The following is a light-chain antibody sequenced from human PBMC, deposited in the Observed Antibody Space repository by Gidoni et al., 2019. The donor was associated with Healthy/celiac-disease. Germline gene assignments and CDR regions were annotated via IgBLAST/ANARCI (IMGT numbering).Light chain of an antibody. V-gene: IGKV1-33*01. Sequence: DSQMTQSPFSLSASVGDRVTITCQASQDISNYLNWYQQKPGKAPKLLIYDASNLETGVPSRFSGSGSGTDFTFTISSLQPEDIATYYCQQYDNLPLTFGGGTKVEIK. CDR3: QQYDNLPLT. J-gene: IGKJ4*01. CDR2: DAS. CDR1: QDISNY.